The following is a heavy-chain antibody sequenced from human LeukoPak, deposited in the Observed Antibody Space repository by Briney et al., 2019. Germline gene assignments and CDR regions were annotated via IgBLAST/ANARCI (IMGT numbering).Heavy chain of an antibody. D-gene: IGHD4-17*01. CDR1: GYSFSDYA. CDR3: ARGRWTATETTYYLDY. J-gene: IGHJ4*02. V-gene: IGHV1-3*01. CDR2: INAGNGKT. Sequence: EASAKVSCMASGYSFSDYAIQWVRQAPGQRLEWMGWINAGNGKTKYSQNLQGRGTITRDRSASTAYMELSSLRSEDTSIYYCARGRWTATETTYYLDYWGQGTLVTVSS.